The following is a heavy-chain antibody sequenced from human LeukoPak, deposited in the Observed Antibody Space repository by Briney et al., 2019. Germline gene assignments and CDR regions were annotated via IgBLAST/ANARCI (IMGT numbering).Heavy chain of an antibody. J-gene: IGHJ3*02. V-gene: IGHV4-59*01. CDR1: GGSISAYF. CDR2: IFYTGMT. CDR3: ARATAAGLNALDI. Sequence: SETLSLTCTVSGGSISAYFWSWIRQPPGKGLEWIGYIFYTGMTNYNPSLKRRVTISVDTSKNQFSLRLTSVTAADTAVYFCARATAAGLNALDIWGQGTMVTVSS. D-gene: IGHD6-13*01.